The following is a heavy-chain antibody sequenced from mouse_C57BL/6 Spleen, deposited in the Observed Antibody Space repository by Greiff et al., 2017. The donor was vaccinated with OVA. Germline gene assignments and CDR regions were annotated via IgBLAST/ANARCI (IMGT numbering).Heavy chain of an antibody. Sequence: QVHVKQPGAELVRPGSSVKLSCKASGYTFTSYWMDWVKQRPGQGLEWIGNIYPSDSETHYNQKFKDKATLTVDKSSSTAYMQLSSLTSEDSAVYYCARSGYGFAYWGQGTLVTVSA. J-gene: IGHJ3*01. D-gene: IGHD3-1*01. V-gene: IGHV1-61*01. CDR1: GYTFTSYW. CDR2: IYPSDSET. CDR3: ARSGYGFAY.